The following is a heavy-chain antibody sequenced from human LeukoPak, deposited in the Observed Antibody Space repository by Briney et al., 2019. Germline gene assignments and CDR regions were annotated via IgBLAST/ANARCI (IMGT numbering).Heavy chain of an antibody. V-gene: IGHV1-46*01. CDR3: ARATEDIVATVVDY. CDR1: GYTFTSYY. D-gene: IGHD5-12*01. J-gene: IGHJ4*02. Sequence: ASVKVSCKASGYTFTSYYMHWVRQAPGQGLEWMGIINPSGGSTSYAQKFQGRVTMTRDTSISTAYMELSRLRSDDTAVYYCARATEDIVATVVDYWGQGTLVTVSS. CDR2: INPSGGST.